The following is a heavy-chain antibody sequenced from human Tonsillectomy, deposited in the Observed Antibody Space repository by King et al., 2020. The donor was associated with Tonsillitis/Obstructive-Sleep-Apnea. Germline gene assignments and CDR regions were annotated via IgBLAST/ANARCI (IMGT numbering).Heavy chain of an antibody. J-gene: IGHJ5*02. V-gene: IGHV4-61*08. CDR1: GGSVSSAGYY. Sequence: VQLQESGPGLVKPSETLSLTCTVSGGSVSSAGYYWSWIRQPPGKGLEWIGYIYYTGSTNYNPSLKSRVSISVDRSKHQFFLRLSSVTAADTAVYYCARAGGVAVVAGGWFDPWGQGTLVTVSS. CDR2: IYYTGST. CDR3: ARAGGVAVVAGGWFDP. D-gene: IGHD6-19*01.